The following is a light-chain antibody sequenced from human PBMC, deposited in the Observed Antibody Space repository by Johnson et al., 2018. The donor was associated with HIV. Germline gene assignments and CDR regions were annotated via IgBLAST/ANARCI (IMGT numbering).Light chain of an antibody. CDR2: ENN. Sequence: QSVLTQPPSVSAAPGQKVTISCSGSSSNIGNNYVSWYQQLPGTAPKLLIYENNKRPSGIPDRFSGSKSGTSATLGITGLPTGDEADYYCGTWDSSLSAGYVFGTGTKVTVL. V-gene: IGLV1-51*01. CDR1: SSNIGNNY. CDR3: GTWDSSLSAGYV. J-gene: IGLJ1*01.